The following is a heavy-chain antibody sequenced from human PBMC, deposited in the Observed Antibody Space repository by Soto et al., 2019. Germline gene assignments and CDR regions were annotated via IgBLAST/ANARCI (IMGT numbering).Heavy chain of an antibody. D-gene: IGHD6-13*01. CDR2: IYPGDSRT. V-gene: IGHV5-51*01. CDR1: GYSFTNYW. J-gene: IGHJ4*02. CDR3: LSRGEARPMAGVGNPEY. Sequence: GESLKISCQGSGYSFTNYWIAWVRQMPGKGLEWMGIIYPGDSRTTYSPSFRGQVTISADRSINTAYLQWSSLKASDTPMYYCLSRGEARPMAGVGNPEYWAQGTL.